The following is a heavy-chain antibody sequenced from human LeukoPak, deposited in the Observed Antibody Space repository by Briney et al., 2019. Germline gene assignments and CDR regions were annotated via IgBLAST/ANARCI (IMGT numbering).Heavy chain of an antibody. J-gene: IGHJ4*02. D-gene: IGHD3-10*01. CDR2: IYYSGST. V-gene: IGHV4-39*07. Sequence: PSETMSLTCTVSGGSISSSSYYWGWIRQPPGKGLEWIGSIYYSGSTYYNPSLKSRVTIAVDTSKNQFSLKLSSVTAADTAVYCCARRLHYGPFDYWGQGTLVIVSS. CDR1: GGSISSSSYY. CDR3: ARRLHYGPFDY.